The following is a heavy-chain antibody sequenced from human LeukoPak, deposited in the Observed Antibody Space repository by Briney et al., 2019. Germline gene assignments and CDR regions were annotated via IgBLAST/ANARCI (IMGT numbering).Heavy chain of an antibody. D-gene: IGHD4-17*01. CDR3: ARASDGDYDIRPKYYYYMDV. Sequence: EASVKVSCKASGGTFSSSAISWVRQAPGQGLEWMGGIIPIFATTNYAQKFQGRVTITADKSTSTAYMELSSLRSEDTAVYYCARASDGDYDIRPKYYYYMDVWGKGTTVTVSS. V-gene: IGHV1-69*06. CDR1: GGTFSSSA. CDR2: IIPIFATT. J-gene: IGHJ6*03.